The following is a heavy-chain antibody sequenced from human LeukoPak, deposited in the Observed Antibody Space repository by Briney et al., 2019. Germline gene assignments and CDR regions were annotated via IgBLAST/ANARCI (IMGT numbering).Heavy chain of an antibody. J-gene: IGHJ3*02. CDR1: GGSISGSSYY. Sequence: SETLSLTCTAAGGSISGSSYYWGWIRQPPGKGLEWIGSIYYSGSTYYNPSLKSRVTISVETSKNQFSLKLSSVTAADTAVYYCARHNSSLDAFDIWGQGTLVTVSS. CDR3: ARHNSSLDAFDI. V-gene: IGHV4-39*01. CDR2: IYYSGST. D-gene: IGHD6-19*01.